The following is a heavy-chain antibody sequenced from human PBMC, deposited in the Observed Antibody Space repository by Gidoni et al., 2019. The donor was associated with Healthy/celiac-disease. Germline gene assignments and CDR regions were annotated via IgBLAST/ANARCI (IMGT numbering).Heavy chain of an antibody. J-gene: IGHJ4*02. Sequence: HVQPVECWGGVVQTGMSMRPSCAASGFTFSSYAMHWVRQAPGKGLEWVAVISYDGSNKYSADSVKGRFTISRDNSKNTLYLQMNSLRAEDTAVYYCARDMGDVNIVATIFDYWGQGTLVTVSS. CDR3: ARDMGDVNIVATIFDY. V-gene: IGHV3-30-3*01. CDR1: GFTFSSYA. CDR2: ISYDGSNK. D-gene: IGHD5-12*01.